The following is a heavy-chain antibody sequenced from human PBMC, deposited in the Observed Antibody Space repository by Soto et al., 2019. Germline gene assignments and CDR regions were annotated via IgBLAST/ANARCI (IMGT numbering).Heavy chain of an antibody. Sequence: SETLSLTCTISGDSISSSSYYWGWIRKHPGKGLEWFGSIYYTGNTYYNPSLKSRVTISVDTSKNQFSLKLSSVTAADTAVYYCARAIGGNNWNPNWFDSWGQGTKVTVS. CDR1: GDSISSSSYY. CDR3: ARAIGGNNWNPNWFDS. J-gene: IGHJ5*01. V-gene: IGHV4-39*07. D-gene: IGHD1-20*01. CDR2: IYYTGNT.